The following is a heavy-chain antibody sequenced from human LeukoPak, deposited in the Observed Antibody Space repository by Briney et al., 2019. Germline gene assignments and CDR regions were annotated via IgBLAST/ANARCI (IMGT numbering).Heavy chain of an antibody. V-gene: IGHV4-61*02. D-gene: IGHD4-23*01. CDR2: IYTSGST. CDR3: ARVGVDYSGNIIKYYFDY. J-gene: IGHJ4*02. CDR1: GGSISSGSYY. Sequence: PSETLSLTCTVSGGSISSGSYYWSWIRQPAGKGLEWIGRIYTSGSTNYNPSLKSRVTISVDTSKNQFSLKLSPVIAADTAVYYCARVGVDYSGNIIKYYFDYWGQGTLVTVSS.